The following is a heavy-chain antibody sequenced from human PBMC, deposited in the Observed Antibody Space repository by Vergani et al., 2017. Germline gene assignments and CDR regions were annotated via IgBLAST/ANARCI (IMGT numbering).Heavy chain of an antibody. CDR2: IIPILGIA. Sequence: QVQLVHSGAEVKKPGSSVKVSCKASGGTFSSYTISWVRQAPGQGLEWMGRIIPILGIANYAQKFQGRVTITADKSTSTAYMELSSLRSEDTAVYYCARQTYCIGGSCYGSSDYWGQGTLVTVSS. J-gene: IGHJ4*02. CDR3: ARQTYCIGGSCYGSSDY. CDR1: GGTFSSYT. D-gene: IGHD2-15*01. V-gene: IGHV1-69*02.